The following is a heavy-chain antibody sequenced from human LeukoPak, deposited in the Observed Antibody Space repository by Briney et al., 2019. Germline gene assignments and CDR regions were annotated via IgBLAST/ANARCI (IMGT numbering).Heavy chain of an antibody. Sequence: GGSLRLSCAASGFPLSSHAMNWVRQAPGKGLEWVSAISGSGGSTYYADSVKGRFTISRDNSKNTLYLQMNSLRAEDTAVYYCAKAPPRGWLGRGWDYWGQGTLVTVSS. CDR3: AKAPPRGWLGRGWDY. CDR2: ISGSGGST. CDR1: GFPLSSHA. D-gene: IGHD6-19*01. J-gene: IGHJ4*02. V-gene: IGHV3-23*01.